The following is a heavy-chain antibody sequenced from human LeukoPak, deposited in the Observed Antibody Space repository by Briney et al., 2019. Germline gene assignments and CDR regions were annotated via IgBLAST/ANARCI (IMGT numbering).Heavy chain of an antibody. CDR3: ASGVNDYGDFYFDY. D-gene: IGHD4-17*01. CDR2: INPKSGGT. J-gene: IGHJ4*02. CDR1: GYTFTGYY. Sequence: GASVKVSCKASGYTFTGYYMHWVRQAPGQGLEWMGWINPKSGGTNYAQKFQGRVTMTRDTSITTAYMELSRLRSDDMAVYHCASGVNDYGDFYFDYWGQGTLVTVSS. V-gene: IGHV1-2*02.